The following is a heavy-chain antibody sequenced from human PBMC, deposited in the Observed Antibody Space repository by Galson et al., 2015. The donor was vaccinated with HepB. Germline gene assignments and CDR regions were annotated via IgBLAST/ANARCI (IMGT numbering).Heavy chain of an antibody. CDR3: VREITETPDAFDI. V-gene: IGHV3-48*03. Sequence: LRLSCAASGFTFSSYEMSWVRQAAGKGLEWISYINSGGNNIFYADSVQGRFTISRDNTKKSLFLQMNTLRAEDTAVYYCVREITETPDAFDIWGPGTMVTVSS. D-gene: IGHD4-17*01. CDR1: GFTFSSYE. CDR2: INSGGNNI. J-gene: IGHJ3*02.